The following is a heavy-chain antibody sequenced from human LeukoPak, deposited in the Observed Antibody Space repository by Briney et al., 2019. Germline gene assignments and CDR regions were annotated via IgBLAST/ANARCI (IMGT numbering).Heavy chain of an antibody. J-gene: IGHJ4*02. CDR2: IDWDDDK. V-gene: IGHV2-70*04. CDR3: ARDYGSGSYLDY. D-gene: IGHD3-10*01. Sequence: SGPALVKPTQTLTLTCTFSGFSLSTSGMRVSWIRQPPGKALEWLARIDWDDDKFYSTSLKTRLTISKDTSKNQVVLTMTNMDPVDTATYYCARDYGSGSYLDYWGQGTLATVSS. CDR1: GFSLSTSGMR.